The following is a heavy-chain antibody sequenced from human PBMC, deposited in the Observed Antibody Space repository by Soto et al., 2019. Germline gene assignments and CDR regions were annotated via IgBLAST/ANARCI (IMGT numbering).Heavy chain of an antibody. CDR3: ARDGAMTGVFDY. V-gene: IGHV3-48*01. CDR2: ISVTSTTI. J-gene: IGHJ4*02. Sequence: EVQLVESGGVLAQPGGSLRLSCAASGFTFNTFGMNWVRQAPGKGLEWISYISVTSTTIHYADSVKGRFAISRDNAKNSLYLEMDSLRVEDTAVYYCARDGAMTGVFDYWGPGTVVTLSS. CDR1: GFTFNTFG. D-gene: IGHD3-9*01.